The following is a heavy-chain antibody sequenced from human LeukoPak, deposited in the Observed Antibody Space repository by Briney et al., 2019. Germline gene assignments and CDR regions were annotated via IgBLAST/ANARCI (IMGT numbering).Heavy chain of an antibody. CDR3: AKGVRSGTYYNCFDP. J-gene: IGHJ5*02. CDR2: ISGNGDST. CDR1: GFTLDDYA. Sequence: GSLRLSCVASGFTLDDYAIHWVRQAPGKGLEWISLISGNGDSTYYADSVKGRFTISRDNSKNSLYLQMSSLRAEDTALYYCAKGVRSGTYYNCFDPWGQGTLVTVSS. D-gene: IGHD1-26*01. V-gene: IGHV3-43*02.